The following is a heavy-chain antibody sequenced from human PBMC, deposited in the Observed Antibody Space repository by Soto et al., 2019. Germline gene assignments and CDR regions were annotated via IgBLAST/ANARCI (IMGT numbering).Heavy chain of an antibody. CDR1: GFTVSTTY. Sequence: PGXSLRLSFAASGFTVSTTYLSWFRQAPGKGLEWASVIYSGGSTFYADSVRGRFTISRDNSKNTANLQMNSLTAEDTAVYYCARDPWAADYWGQGTLVTVLL. CDR3: ARDPWAADY. CDR2: IYSGGST. J-gene: IGHJ4*02. V-gene: IGHV3-66*01. D-gene: IGHD3-16*01.